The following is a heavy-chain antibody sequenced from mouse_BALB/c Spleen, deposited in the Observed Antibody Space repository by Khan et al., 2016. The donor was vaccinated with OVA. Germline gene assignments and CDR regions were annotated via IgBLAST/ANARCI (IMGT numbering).Heavy chain of an antibody. CDR1: GYTFTNYW. Sequence: EVQLQESGTVLARPGASVKMSCKASGYTFTNYWMHWVKQRPGQGLEWIGTIYPGNSDTNYNQKFTGQAKLTAVTSTSTAYMELSSLTNEDSAVYYCARNGFGNYEIWDYGGQGTTLTVSS. D-gene: IGHD2-1*01. CDR3: ARNGFGNYEIWDY. J-gene: IGHJ2*01. V-gene: IGHV1-5*01. CDR2: IYPGNSDT.